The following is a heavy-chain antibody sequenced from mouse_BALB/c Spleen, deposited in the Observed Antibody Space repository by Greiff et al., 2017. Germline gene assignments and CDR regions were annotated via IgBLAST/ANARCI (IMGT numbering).Heavy chain of an antibody. CDR3: ARSYYGSSMDY. V-gene: IGHV1-87*01. J-gene: IGHJ4*01. Sequence: QVQLKESGAELARPGASVKLSCKASGYTFTSYWMQWVKQRPGQGLEWIGAIYPGDGDTRYTQKFKGKATLTADKSSSTAYMQLSSLASEDSAVYYCARSYYGSSMDYWGQGTSVTVSS. D-gene: IGHD1-1*01. CDR1: GYTFTSYW. CDR2: IYPGDGDT.